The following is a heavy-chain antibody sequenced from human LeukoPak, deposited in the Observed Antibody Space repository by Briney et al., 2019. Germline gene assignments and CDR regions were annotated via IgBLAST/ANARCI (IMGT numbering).Heavy chain of an antibody. CDR3: AKEYSSSATDLVDY. CDR2: ISYDGSNK. V-gene: IGHV3-30*18. Sequence: GGSLRLSCAASGFTFSSYGMHWVRQAPGKGLEWVAVISYDGSNKYYADSVKGRFTISRDNSKNTLYLQMNSLRAEDTAVYYCAKEYSSSATDLVDYWSQGTLVTVSS. J-gene: IGHJ4*02. CDR1: GFTFSSYG. D-gene: IGHD6-6*01.